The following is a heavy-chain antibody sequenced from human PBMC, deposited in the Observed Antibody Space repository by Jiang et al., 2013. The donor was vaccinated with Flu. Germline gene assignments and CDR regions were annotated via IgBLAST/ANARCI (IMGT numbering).Heavy chain of an antibody. CDR1: GGSFSGYY. CDR2: INHSGST. V-gene: IGHV4-34*01. CDR3: AWTYYYDSSGYRSFDY. D-gene: IGHD3-22*01. Sequence: LLKPSETLSLTCAVYGGSFSGYYWSWIRQPPGKGLEWIGEINHSGSTNYNPSLKSRVTISVDTSKNQFSLKLSSVTAADTAVYYCAWTYYYDSSGYRSFDYWGQGTLVTVSS. J-gene: IGHJ4*02.